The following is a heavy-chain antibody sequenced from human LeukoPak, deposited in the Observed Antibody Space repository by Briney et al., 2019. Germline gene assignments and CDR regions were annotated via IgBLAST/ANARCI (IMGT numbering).Heavy chain of an antibody. CDR3: AKDRYYYDSSGYYYFDY. CDR1: GFPFSSYG. V-gene: IGHV3-23*01. Sequence: GGSLRLSCAASGFPFSSYGMSWVRQAPGKGLEWVSAISGSGGSTYYADSVKGRFAISRDNSKNTLYLQMNSLRAEDTAVYYCAKDRYYYDSSGYYYFDYWGQGTLVTVSS. J-gene: IGHJ4*02. CDR2: ISGSGGST. D-gene: IGHD3-22*01.